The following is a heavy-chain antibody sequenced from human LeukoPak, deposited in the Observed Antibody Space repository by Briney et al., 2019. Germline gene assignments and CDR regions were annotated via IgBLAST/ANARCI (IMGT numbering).Heavy chain of an antibody. CDR3: ATVRTSSYSSSWYVLDY. Sequence: PGGSLRLSCAASGFTFSSYAMSWVRQAPGQGLEWVSAISGSGGSTYYADSVKGRFTISRDNSKNTLYLQMNSLRAEDTAVYYCATVRTSSYSSSWYVLDYWGQGTLVTVSS. CDR2: ISGSGGST. J-gene: IGHJ4*02. D-gene: IGHD6-13*01. V-gene: IGHV3-23*01. CDR1: GFTFSSYA.